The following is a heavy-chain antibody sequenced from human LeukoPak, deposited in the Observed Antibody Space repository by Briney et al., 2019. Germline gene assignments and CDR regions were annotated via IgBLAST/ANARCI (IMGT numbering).Heavy chain of an antibody. CDR3: ARDSTIFGVVGSSDY. Sequence: PGGSLRLSCAASGFTFSSYWMTWVRQAPGKGLEWVANIKQDGSEKYYVDSVKGRFTVSRDNAKNSLYLQMNSLRAEDTAAYYCARDSTIFGVVGSSDYWGQGTLVTVSS. CDR1: GFTFSSYW. J-gene: IGHJ4*02. D-gene: IGHD3-3*01. V-gene: IGHV3-7*01. CDR2: IKQDGSEK.